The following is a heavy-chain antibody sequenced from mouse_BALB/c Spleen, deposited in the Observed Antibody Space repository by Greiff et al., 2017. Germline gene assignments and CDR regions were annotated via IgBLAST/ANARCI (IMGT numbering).Heavy chain of an antibody. CDR1: GFTFTGYY. CDR3: ARDISGDGAMDY. D-gene: IGHD3-3*01. CDR2: IRNKANGYTT. V-gene: IGHV7-3*02. Sequence: EVHLVESGGGLVQPGGSLRLSCATSGFTFTGYYMSWVRQPPGKALEWLGFIRNKANGYTTEDSASVKGLFTISRDNSQSILYLQMNTLRAENSAADYCARDISGDGAMDYWGQGTSVTVSS. J-gene: IGHJ4*01.